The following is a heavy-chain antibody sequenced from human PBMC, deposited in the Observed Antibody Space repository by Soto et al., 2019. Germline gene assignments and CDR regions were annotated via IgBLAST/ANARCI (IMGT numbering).Heavy chain of an antibody. CDR2: IYYSGST. D-gene: IGHD4-4*01. J-gene: IGHJ4*02. CDR3: ARSDSNYAPFDY. V-gene: IGHV4-59*08. Sequence: SETLSLTCTVSGSPISSYYWSWFRQPPGQGLEWVGCIYYSGSTTYNPSLKSRVTVSVDTSKNQFSLKLSSVTAADTAVYYCARSDSNYAPFDYWGQGTLVTVSS. CDR1: GSPISSYY.